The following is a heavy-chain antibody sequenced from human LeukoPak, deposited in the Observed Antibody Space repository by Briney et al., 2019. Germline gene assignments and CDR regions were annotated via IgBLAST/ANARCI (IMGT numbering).Heavy chain of an antibody. D-gene: IGHD5-18*01. Sequence: PGGSLRLSCAASGFTFISYWMHWVRQAPGKGLVWVSRINEYGSSTAFADSVKGRFTISRDNAKNTLYLQMNGLRAEDTAVYYCARDAPGNTALDYWGQGTLVTVSS. CDR2: INEYGSST. CDR1: GFTFISYW. CDR3: ARDAPGNTALDY. V-gene: IGHV3-74*01. J-gene: IGHJ4*02.